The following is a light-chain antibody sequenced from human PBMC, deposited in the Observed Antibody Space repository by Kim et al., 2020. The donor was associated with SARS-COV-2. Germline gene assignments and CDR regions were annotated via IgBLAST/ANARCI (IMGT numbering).Light chain of an antibody. CDR2: HTS. Sequence: PGGTVTLTCDSSTGAVTSGHYSYWFQQTPGQAPRTLIYHTSNKLSWTPARFSGSLLGGKAALTLSGAQPEDEADYYCLLSYGDSRVFGGGTQLTVL. CDR1: TGAVTSGHY. CDR3: LLSYGDSRV. V-gene: IGLV7-46*01. J-gene: IGLJ2*01.